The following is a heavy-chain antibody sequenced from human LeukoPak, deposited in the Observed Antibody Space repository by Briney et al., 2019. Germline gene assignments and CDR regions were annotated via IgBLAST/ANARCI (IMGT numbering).Heavy chain of an antibody. V-gene: IGHV4-34*01. CDR1: GGSISSYY. Sequence: PSETLSLTCTVSGGSISSYYWSWIRQPPGKGLEWIGEINHSGSTNYNPSLKSRVTISVDTSKNQFSLKLSSVTAADTAVYYCARHTGMGQWRRVNWFDPWGQGTLVTVSS. CDR3: ARHTGMGQWRRVNWFDP. D-gene: IGHD6-19*01. J-gene: IGHJ5*02. CDR2: INHSGST.